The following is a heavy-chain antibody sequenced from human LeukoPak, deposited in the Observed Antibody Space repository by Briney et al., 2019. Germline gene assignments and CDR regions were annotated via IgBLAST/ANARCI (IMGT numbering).Heavy chain of an antibody. J-gene: IGHJ4*02. V-gene: IGHV4-4*07. CDR3: ARYSSGWQNFDY. CDR1: GGSISSYS. CDR2: IYTSGST. D-gene: IGHD6-19*01. Sequence: PSETLSLTCTVSGGSISSYSWSWIRQPAGKALEWIGRIYTSGSTNYDPSLKSRVTMSVDTSKNQFSLKLSSVTAADTAVYYCARYSSGWQNFDYWGQGTLVTVSS.